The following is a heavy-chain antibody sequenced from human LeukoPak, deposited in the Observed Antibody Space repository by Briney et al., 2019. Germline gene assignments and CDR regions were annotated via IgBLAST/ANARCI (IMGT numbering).Heavy chain of an antibody. CDR1: GYNFTSYW. CDR2: IYPGDSDT. Sequence: PGESLKISCRGSGYNFTSYWIGWVRQMPGKGLEWMGIIYPGDSDTRYSPSFQGQVTISADKSISTAYLQWSSLKASDTAIYYCARRTRDFVDYWGQGTLVTVSS. J-gene: IGHJ4*02. CDR3: ARRTRDFVDY. D-gene: IGHD3-3*01. V-gene: IGHV5-51*01.